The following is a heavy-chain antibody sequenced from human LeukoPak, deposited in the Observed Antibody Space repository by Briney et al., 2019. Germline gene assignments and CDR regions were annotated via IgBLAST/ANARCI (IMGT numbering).Heavy chain of an antibody. Sequence: ASVKVSCKASGYTFTGYYMHWVRQAPGQGLEWMGWINPNSGGTNYAQKFQGRVTRTRDTSISTAYMELSRLRSDDTAVYYCARAVTRYCSSTSCYYVIWGQGTMVTVSS. CDR2: INPNSGGT. J-gene: IGHJ3*02. CDR3: ARAVTRYCSSTSCYYVI. CDR1: GYTFTGYY. V-gene: IGHV1-2*02. D-gene: IGHD2-2*01.